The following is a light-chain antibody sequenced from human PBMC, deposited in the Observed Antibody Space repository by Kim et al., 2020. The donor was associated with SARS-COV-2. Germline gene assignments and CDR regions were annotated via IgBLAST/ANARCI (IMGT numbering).Light chain of an antibody. V-gene: IGLV3-21*04. J-gene: IGLJ1*01. CDR2: LDV. CDR1: NIEDKS. CDR3: QVWDDRSDHYV. Sequence: QGKTARITCGGNNIEDKSVPWYQQRPGQAPVVVMCLDVDRPSGIPERFSGSNSGNTATLTISRVEAGDEADYYCQVWDDRSDHYVFGTGTKVTVL.